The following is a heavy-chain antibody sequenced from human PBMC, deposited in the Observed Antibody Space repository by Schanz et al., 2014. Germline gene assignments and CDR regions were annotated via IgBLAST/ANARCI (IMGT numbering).Heavy chain of an antibody. J-gene: IGHJ5*02. CDR1: GFTFSQAW. D-gene: IGHD3-10*01. CDR3: ARAPPLVRGIAGWFGP. CDR2: IGGDASRT. V-gene: IGHV3-23*04. Sequence: EVKLVESGGGLVKPGGSLRLSCATSGFTFSQAWMSWVRQAPGKGPEWVSAIGGDASRTYYADSVKGRFTISRDNSKSTLYPQRTTLRADDTAVYYWARAPPLVRGIAGWFGPWGQGSLVTVSS.